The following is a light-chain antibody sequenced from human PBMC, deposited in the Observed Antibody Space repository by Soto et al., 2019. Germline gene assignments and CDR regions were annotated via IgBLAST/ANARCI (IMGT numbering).Light chain of an antibody. V-gene: IGKV1-12*01. CDR2: AAS. CDR3: QEVNSFPRA. Sequence: DIQMTQSPPSLSASVGDTVTITCRASQDISTWLAWYQQKPGKVPKVLIYAASTLQPGAPSRFSGGGSGTDFSLTISSLQPEDFATYYCQEVNSFPRAFGQGTKLEIK. J-gene: IGKJ2*01. CDR1: QDISTW.